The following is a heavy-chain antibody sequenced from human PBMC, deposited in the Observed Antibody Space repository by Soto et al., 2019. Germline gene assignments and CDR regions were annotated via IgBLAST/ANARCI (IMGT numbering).Heavy chain of an antibody. CDR1: GYTFTSYD. J-gene: IGHJ4*02. CDR3: VTTALASSG. D-gene: IGHD3-22*01. CDR2: MNANSGNT. Sequence: QVQLVQSGAEVKKPGASVKVSCKTSGYTFTSYDINCVRQATGQGLEWMGWMNANSGNTGYAQNLQGRVTLTRNTSISTAYMELSSLRSQDTAVYYCVTTALASSGWGQGTLVTVSS. V-gene: IGHV1-8*01.